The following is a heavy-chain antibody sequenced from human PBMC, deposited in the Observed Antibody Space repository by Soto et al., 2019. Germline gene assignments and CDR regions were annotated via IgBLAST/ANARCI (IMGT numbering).Heavy chain of an antibody. V-gene: IGHV4-30-4*01. CDR1: GGSIRNGDYY. J-gene: IGHJ5*02. CDR2: VYYSGST. Sequence: SETLSLTCTVSGGSIRNGDYYWGWIRQPPGKGLEWIGYVYYSGSTHYNPSLNSRLTISIDTSTNRFSLNLTSVTAADTAVYFCARLRWETENNWFDPWGQGALVTVSS. D-gene: IGHD1-26*01. CDR3: ARLRWETENNWFDP.